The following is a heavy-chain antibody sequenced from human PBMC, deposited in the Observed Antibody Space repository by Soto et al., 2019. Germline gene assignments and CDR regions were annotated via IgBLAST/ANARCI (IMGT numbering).Heavy chain of an antibody. D-gene: IGHD1-1*01. V-gene: IGHV4-61*01. CDR3: AREGRMGTFDY. J-gene: IGHJ4*02. CDR2: FYYSGST. CDR1: GGSVSGGSYF. Sequence: SETLSLTCTVSGGSVSGGSYFWSWVRQPQGKGLEWIGYFYYSGSTKYNPSLKSRVTKLEDTSKNQFSLKLNSVTASDTAVYYWAREGRMGTFDYWGQGALVTVS.